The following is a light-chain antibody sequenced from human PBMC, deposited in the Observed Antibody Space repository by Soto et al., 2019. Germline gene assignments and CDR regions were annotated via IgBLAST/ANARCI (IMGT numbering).Light chain of an antibody. J-gene: IGKJ2*01. CDR3: QQYGNSYT. V-gene: IGKV3-20*01. Sequence: EIVLTQSPATLSVSPGETATLSCRASHSIISTYLAWFQLKPGLAPRLLIYGSSKRATGIPDRFSGSGSGTDFTLTISRLEPEDFAVYYCQQYGNSYTFGQGTKLEVK. CDR1: HSIISTY. CDR2: GSS.